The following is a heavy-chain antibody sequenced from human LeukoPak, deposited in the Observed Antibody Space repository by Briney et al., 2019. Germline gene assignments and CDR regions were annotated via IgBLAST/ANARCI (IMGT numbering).Heavy chain of an antibody. V-gene: IGHV3-7*01. D-gene: IGHD3-10*01. J-gene: IGHJ4*02. CDR1: GFTVSSNY. CDR2: IKEDGSEK. CDR3: ANGVRGAY. Sequence: GGSLRLSCAASGFTVSSNYMSWVRQAPGKGLEWVANIKEDGSEKKYVDSVKGRFTISRDNAKNSLYLQMNSLRAEDTAVYYCANGVRGAYWGQGTLVTVSS.